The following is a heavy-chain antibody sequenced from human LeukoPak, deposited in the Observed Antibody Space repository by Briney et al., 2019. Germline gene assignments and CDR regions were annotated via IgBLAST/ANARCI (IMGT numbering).Heavy chain of an antibody. V-gene: IGHV3-23*01. J-gene: IGHJ4*02. CDR3: ANSAGGRAIIRGVHDN. CDR2: ISGSGGST. D-gene: IGHD3-10*01. Sequence: GGSLRLTCAASGFTFSSYAMSWVRQAGGKGLEWVSAISGSGGSTYYADSVKGRFPISRDNSKNTLYLQMNSLRTEDTGVYYCANSAGGRAIIRGVHDNWGQGTLVTVSS. CDR1: GFTFSSYA.